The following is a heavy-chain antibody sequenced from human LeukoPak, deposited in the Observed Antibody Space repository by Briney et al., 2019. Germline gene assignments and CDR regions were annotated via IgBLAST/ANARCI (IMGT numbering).Heavy chain of an antibody. CDR2: IYYSGST. Sequence: SETLSLTCTVSGGSISSSSYYWGWIRQPPGKGLEWIGSIYYSGSTYYSPSLKSRATISVDTSRNQFSLKLSSVTAADTAVYYCARASDHHYYYYMDVWGKGTTVTVSS. CDR1: GGSISSSSYY. V-gene: IGHV4-39*07. D-gene: IGHD1-26*01. CDR3: ARASDHHYYYYMDV. J-gene: IGHJ6*03.